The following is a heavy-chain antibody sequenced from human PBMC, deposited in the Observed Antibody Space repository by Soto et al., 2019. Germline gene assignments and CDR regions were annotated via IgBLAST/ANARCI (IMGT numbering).Heavy chain of an antibody. CDR3: ARHVHNQGYEYYFDS. Sequence: QLQLQESGPGLVKPSETLSLTCNASGGSISSSPYAWGWIRQSPGKGLEWIGTIDYSGTIYYNPSLNSRITISVDTSKNQISLRLSSVTAADTAVYYCARHVHNQGYEYYFDSWGQGTLVTVSS. D-gene: IGHD3-3*01. CDR1: GGSISSSPYA. V-gene: IGHV4-39*01. CDR2: IDYSGTI. J-gene: IGHJ4*02.